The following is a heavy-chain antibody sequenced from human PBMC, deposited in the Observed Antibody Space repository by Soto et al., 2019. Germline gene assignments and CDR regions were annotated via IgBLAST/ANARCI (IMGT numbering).Heavy chain of an antibody. V-gene: IGHV4-4*07. D-gene: IGHD1-26*01. Sequence: SETLSLTCTVSRASIYTYSWTWIRQPAGKGLQWIGHIYSSGSANYSPSLKSRVSMSVDSSKNQISLKLSSVTAADTAVYYCATIVGANDYWGQGPMVTVYS. CDR1: RASIYTYS. CDR3: ATIVGANDY. J-gene: IGHJ4*02. CDR2: IYSSGSA.